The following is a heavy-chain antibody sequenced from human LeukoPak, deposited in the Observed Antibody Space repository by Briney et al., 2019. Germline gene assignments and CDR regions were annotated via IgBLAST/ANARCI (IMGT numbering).Heavy chain of an antibody. CDR1: GFTFSGSG. Sequence: GGYLRLSCAASGFTFSGSGMHWVRQAPGKGLEWVTFIRYDGSNKFYTDSAKGRFTISRDNSKNTLYLQMDSLRAEDTAVYYCARDYDFWSGYYSPTRGYFGYWGQGTLVTVSS. CDR3: ARDYDFWSGYYSPTRGYFGY. CDR2: IRYDGSNK. J-gene: IGHJ4*02. V-gene: IGHV3-30*02. D-gene: IGHD3-3*01.